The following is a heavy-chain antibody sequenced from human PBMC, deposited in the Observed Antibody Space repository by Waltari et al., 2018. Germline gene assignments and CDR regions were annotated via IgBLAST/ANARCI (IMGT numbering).Heavy chain of an antibody. V-gene: IGHV3-21*01. CDR3: AKSTVPVTAPYFDS. Sequence: DVQLVESGGGLVKPGGSLRLSCAASGFTFSNYIMNWVRQAPGIGRGRAPGMVLAWVSSISTCGSYISYAESLQGRFTISRDNAKNSLYLHMNSLRAEDTAVYFCAKSTVPVTAPYFDSWGQGTHVTVSS. D-gene: IGHD4-17*01. CDR2: ISTCGSYI. J-gene: IGHJ4*02. CDR1: GFTFSNYI.